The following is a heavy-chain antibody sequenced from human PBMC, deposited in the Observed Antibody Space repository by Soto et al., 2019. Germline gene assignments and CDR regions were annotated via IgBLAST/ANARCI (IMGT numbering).Heavy chain of an antibody. CDR2: MSGSSSTT. Sequence: GGSLRLSCATSGLTFSNYAMSWVRQAPGGGLEWVSSMSGSSSTTYYADPVRGRFTISRDRSKNTLYLQMSSLRAEDTALYYCAKNQERELPRVIDFWGQGTLVTVSS. CDR1: GLTFSNYA. CDR3: AKNQERELPRVIDF. J-gene: IGHJ4*02. V-gene: IGHV3-23*01. D-gene: IGHD1-7*01.